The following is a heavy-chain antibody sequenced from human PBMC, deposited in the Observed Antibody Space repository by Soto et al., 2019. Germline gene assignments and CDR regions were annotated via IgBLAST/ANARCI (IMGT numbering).Heavy chain of an antibody. V-gene: IGHV4-59*01. CDR2: IYYSGST. Sequence: IRQPPGKGLEWIGYIYYSGSTNYNPSLKSRVTISVDTSKNQFSLKLSSVTAADPAVYYCARTLHKGADYLYSRYRWGYGTALTVSS. J-gene: IGHJ6*04. CDR3: ARTLHKGADYLYSRYR. D-gene: IGHD2-8*01.